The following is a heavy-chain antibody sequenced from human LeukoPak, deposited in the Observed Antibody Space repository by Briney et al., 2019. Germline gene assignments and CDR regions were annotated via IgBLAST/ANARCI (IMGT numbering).Heavy chain of an antibody. Sequence: SVKVSCKASGGTFSRYAISWVRQAPGQGLEWMGGIIPIFGTANYAQKFQGRVTITADESTSTAYMELSSLRSEDTAVYYCARDGYCSGGSCLKNDAFDIWGQGTMVTVSS. CDR2: IIPIFGTA. V-gene: IGHV1-69*01. J-gene: IGHJ3*02. CDR1: GGTFSRYA. D-gene: IGHD2-15*01. CDR3: ARDGYCSGGSCLKNDAFDI.